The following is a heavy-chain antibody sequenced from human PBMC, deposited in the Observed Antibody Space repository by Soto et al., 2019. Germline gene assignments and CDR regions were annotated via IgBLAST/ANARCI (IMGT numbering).Heavy chain of an antibody. CDR2: IYYSGST. CDR1: GGSINGYY. CDR3: AGHPLPAAMGAYFDY. D-gene: IGHD2-2*01. J-gene: IGHJ4*02. Sequence: QVQLQESGPGLVKPSETLSLTCTVSGGSINGYYWSWIRQPPGKGLEWIGYIYYSGSTNCNPSVKSRVTIAVDTSKKQFSRTLSAVTAADTAVYYCAGHPLPAAMGAYFDYWGQGPLVTVSS. V-gene: IGHV4-59*08.